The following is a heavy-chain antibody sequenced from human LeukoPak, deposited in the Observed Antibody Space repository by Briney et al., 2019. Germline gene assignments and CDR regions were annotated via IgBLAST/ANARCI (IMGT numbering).Heavy chain of an antibody. V-gene: IGHV3-30-3*01. CDR1: GFTFSSYA. CDR3: ARAWELLRPFDY. D-gene: IGHD1-26*01. J-gene: IGHJ4*02. Sequence: GGSLRLSCAASGFTFSSYAMHWVRQAPGKGLEWVAVISYDGSNKYYADSVKGRFTISRDNSKNTLYPQMNSLRAEDTAVYYCARAWELLRPFDYWGQGTLVTVSS. CDR2: ISYDGSNK.